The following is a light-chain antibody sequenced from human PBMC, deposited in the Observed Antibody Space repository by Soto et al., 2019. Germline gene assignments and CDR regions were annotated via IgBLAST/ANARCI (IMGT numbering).Light chain of an antibody. CDR3: QHYNSYSEA. CDR1: QSVSSN. J-gene: IGKJ1*01. V-gene: IGKV3-15*01. Sequence: EIGMTQTPATLSVSPGERATLSCRASQSVSSNLAWYQQKPGQAPRLLISGASTRATGIPARFSGSGSGTEFTLTISSLQPDDFATYYCQHYNSYSEAFGQGTKVDIK. CDR2: GAS.